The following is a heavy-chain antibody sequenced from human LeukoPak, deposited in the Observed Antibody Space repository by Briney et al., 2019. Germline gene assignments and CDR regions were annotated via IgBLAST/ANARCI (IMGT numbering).Heavy chain of an antibody. J-gene: IGHJ4*02. D-gene: IGHD3-10*01. CDR2: INHSGST. CDR3: ARGVDYYGV. V-gene: IGHV4-34*01. Sequence: SSETLSLTCAVYGGSFSGYYWSWIRQPPGKGLEWIGEINHSGSTNYNPSLKSRVTISVDTSKNQFSLKLSSVTAADTAVYYCARGVDYYGVWGQGTLVTVSS. CDR1: GGSFSGYY.